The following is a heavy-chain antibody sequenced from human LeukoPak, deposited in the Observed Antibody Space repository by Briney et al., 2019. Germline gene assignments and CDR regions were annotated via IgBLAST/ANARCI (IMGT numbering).Heavy chain of an antibody. V-gene: IGHV1-69*04. CDR2: IIPILGIA. CDR1: GGTFSSYA. Sequence: ASVKFSCKASGGTFSSYAISWVRQAPGQGLEWMGRIIPILGIANYAQKFQGRVTITADKSTSTAYMELSSLRSEDTAVYYCARDLYYYDSSGYFTDVGYWGQGTLVTVSS. J-gene: IGHJ4*02. D-gene: IGHD3-22*01. CDR3: ARDLYYYDSSGYFTDVGY.